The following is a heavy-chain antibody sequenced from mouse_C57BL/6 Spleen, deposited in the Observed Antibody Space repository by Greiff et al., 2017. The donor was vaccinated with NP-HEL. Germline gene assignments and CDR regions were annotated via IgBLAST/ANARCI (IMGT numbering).Heavy chain of an antibody. D-gene: IGHD4-1*01. CDR1: GFTFSSYA. Sequence: EVMLVESGEGLVKPGGSLKLSCAASGFTFSSYAMSWVRQTPEKRLEWVAYISSGGDYIYYADTVKGRFTISRDNARNTLYLQMSSLKSEDTAMYYCTRDRGRTGTAWFAYWGQGTLVTVSA. CDR2: ISSGGDYI. J-gene: IGHJ3*01. CDR3: TRDRGRTGTAWFAY. V-gene: IGHV5-9-1*02.